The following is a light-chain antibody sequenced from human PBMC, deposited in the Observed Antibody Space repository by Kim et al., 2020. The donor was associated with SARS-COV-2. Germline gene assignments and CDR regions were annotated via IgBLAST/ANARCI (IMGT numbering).Light chain of an antibody. V-gene: IGKV3-15*01. CDR2: GAY. CDR1: QSVSSN. CDR3: QQYNNWPLLT. J-gene: IGKJ4*01. Sequence: VSPEERATLSCRASQSVSSNLAWYQQKPGQAPRLLIYGAYTRATGIPARFSGSGSGKEFTLTISSLQSEDFAVYYCQQYNNWPLLTFGGGTKLEI.